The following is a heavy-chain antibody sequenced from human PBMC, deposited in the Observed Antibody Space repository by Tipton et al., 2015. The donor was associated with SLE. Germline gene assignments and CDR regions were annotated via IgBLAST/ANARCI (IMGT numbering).Heavy chain of an antibody. Sequence: TLSLTCTGSGDAITNSYWSWVRQPVGKGLEWIGRMYFSGVTDYNPSLKSRLTMSIDTSRNQFSLKLNSVTAADTAVYYCARDMDALPSSSWSGIAHWGQGILVTVSS. J-gene: IGHJ5*02. CDR3: ARDMDALPSSSWSGIAH. CDR2: MYFSGVT. V-gene: IGHV4-4*07. D-gene: IGHD6-13*01. CDR1: GDAITNSY.